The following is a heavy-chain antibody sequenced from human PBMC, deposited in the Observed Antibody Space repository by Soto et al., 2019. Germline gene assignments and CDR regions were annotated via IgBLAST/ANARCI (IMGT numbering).Heavy chain of an antibody. Sequence: GASVNVSCKXSGYTFTSYGISWVRQAPGQGLEWMGWISAYNGNTNYAQKLQGRVTMTTDTSTSTAYMELRSLRSDDTAVYYCARHLFLASQLWLFDYWGQGTLVTVSS. CDR1: GYTFTSYG. D-gene: IGHD5-18*01. V-gene: IGHV1-18*01. CDR2: ISAYNGNT. J-gene: IGHJ4*02. CDR3: ARHLFLASQLWLFDY.